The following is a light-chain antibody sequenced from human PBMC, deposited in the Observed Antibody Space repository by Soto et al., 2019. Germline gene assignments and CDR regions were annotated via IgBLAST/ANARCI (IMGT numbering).Light chain of an antibody. CDR1: QRVSSNY. V-gene: IGKV3-20*01. J-gene: IGKJ2*01. CDR3: QQYGSSLYT. CDR2: GAS. Sequence: IVLTHSPGTLSFSPGDIATLSFRASQRVSSNYLAWYQQRPGQAPRLLIYGASSRATGIPDRFSGSGSGTDFTLTINRLEPEDFAVYYCQQYGSSLYTFGQGTKVDIK.